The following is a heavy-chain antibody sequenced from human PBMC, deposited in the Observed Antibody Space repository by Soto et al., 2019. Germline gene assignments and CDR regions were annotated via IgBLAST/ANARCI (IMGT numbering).Heavy chain of an antibody. CDR2: TWNDGSNK. V-gene: IGHV3-33*01. J-gene: IGHJ3*02. CDR1: GFTFSTYG. CDR3: TTELTDMQAFDI. D-gene: IGHD1-1*01. Sequence: QVQLVESGGGVVQPGRSLRLSCVASGFTFSTYGMHWVRQAPGKGLEWVAMTWNDGSNKYYTDSMKDRFTISRDNSKNTLYLQMNSLTDADSAVYYCTTELTDMQAFDIWGQGTMFTVSS.